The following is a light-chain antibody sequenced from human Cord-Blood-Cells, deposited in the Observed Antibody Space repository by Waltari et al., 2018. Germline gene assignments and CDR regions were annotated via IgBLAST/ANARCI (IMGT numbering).Light chain of an antibody. CDR3: CSYAGSSTVV. CDR1: SRVVGSYNL. J-gene: IGLJ2*01. V-gene: IGLV2-23*02. CDR2: EVS. Sequence: QSAPTQPASVSGSPGQSITISCTGTSRVVGSYNLVSWYQQHPGKAPKLIIYEVSKRPSGVSNRFSGSKSGNTASLTISGLQAEDEADYYCCSYAGSSTVVFGGGTKLTVL.